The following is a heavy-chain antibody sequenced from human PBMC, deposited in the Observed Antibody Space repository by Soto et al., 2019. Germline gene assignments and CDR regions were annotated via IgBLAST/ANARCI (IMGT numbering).Heavy chain of an antibody. CDR3: ARSGPPAGY. D-gene: IGHD3-10*01. CDR2: ISAYNGNT. CDR1: GYNFTSYA. J-gene: IGHJ4*02. V-gene: IGHV1-18*01. Sequence: VQLVQSGAEVKKPGASVKVSCKASGYNFTSYALSWVRQAPGQGLEWMGWISAYNGNTNYAQKLQGRVTMTTDTSPTTAYMELRRLRSDDTAVYNCARSGPPAGYWGQGTRVTGSS.